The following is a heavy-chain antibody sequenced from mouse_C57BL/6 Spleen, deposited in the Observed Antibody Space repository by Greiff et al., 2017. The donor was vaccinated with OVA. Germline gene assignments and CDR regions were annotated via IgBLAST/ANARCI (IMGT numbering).Heavy chain of an antibody. CDR2: IRSKSSNYAT. Sequence: EVKVVESGGGLVQPKGSLKLSCAASGFTFNTYAMHWVRQAPGKGLEWVARIRSKSSNYATYYADSVKDRFTISRDDSQSMLYLQMNNLKTEDTAMYYCVRDRGIYYDYDDYYAMDYWGQGTSVTVSS. J-gene: IGHJ4*01. D-gene: IGHD2-4*01. V-gene: IGHV10-3*01. CDR3: VRDRGIYYDYDDYYAMDY. CDR1: GFTFNTYA.